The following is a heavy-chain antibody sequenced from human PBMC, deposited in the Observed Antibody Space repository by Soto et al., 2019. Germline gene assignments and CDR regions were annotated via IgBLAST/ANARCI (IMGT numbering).Heavy chain of an antibody. J-gene: IGHJ5*02. CDR2: IYYSGST. CDR1: GGSVSSGSHY. CDR3: PRDTSYDFWSGYVGFDP. D-gene: IGHD3-3*01. V-gene: IGHV4-61*03. Sequence: SETLSLTXTVSGGSVSSGSHYWSWIRQPPGKGLEWIGNIYYSGSTKYNPSLKSRVTISVDRSRNHFSLNLRSVTTADTALYYCPRDTSYDFWSGYVGFDPWGQGTLVTVSS.